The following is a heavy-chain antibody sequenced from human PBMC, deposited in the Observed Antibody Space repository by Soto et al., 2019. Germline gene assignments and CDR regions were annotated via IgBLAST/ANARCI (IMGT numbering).Heavy chain of an antibody. J-gene: IGHJ4*02. CDR1: GGSFSGYY. CDR2: INHSGST. V-gene: IGHV4-34*01. CDR3: ARDKITGLFDS. D-gene: IGHD2-8*02. Sequence: QVQLQQWGAGLLKPSETLSLTCAVYGGSFSGYYWTWIRQPPGTGLEWLGEINHSGSTNYNPSLRSRVTISVDTSKNQFSLRLTSVTAADPAVYYCARDKITGLFDSWGQGTLVTVSS.